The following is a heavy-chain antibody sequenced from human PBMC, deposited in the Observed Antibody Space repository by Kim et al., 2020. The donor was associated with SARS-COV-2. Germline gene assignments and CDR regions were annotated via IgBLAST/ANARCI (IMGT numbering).Heavy chain of an antibody. J-gene: IGHJ5*02. CDR3: ARSPITMVRGVTQTWFDP. CDR1: EYTFTRHW. CDR2: IYPGDSDT. V-gene: IGHV5-51*01. Sequence: GESLKISCRGSEYTFTRHWIAWVRQLPGKGLEWMGVIYPGDSDTRYSPSFQGQVTISADNSINTAYLRWSSLKASDTAIYYCARSPITMVRGVTQTWFDPWGQGTLVTVSS. D-gene: IGHD3-10*01.